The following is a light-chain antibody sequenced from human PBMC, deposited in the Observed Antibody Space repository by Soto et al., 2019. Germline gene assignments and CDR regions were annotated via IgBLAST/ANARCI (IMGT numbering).Light chain of an antibody. CDR3: SSYAGHYNLV. Sequence: QSLLTQPPSVSGALGQRVTISCTGSTSNIGAGFDVHWYQQFPGTAPKLLIFGNNNRPSGVPDRFSGSKSGNTASLTVSGLQAEDEADYFCSSYAGHYNLVFGGGTKLTVL. CDR2: GNN. J-gene: IGLJ2*01. V-gene: IGLV1-40*01. CDR1: TSNIGAGFD.